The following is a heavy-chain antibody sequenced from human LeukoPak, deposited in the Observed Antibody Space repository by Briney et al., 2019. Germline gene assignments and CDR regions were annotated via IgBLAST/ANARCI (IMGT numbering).Heavy chain of an antibody. D-gene: IGHD3-10*01. V-gene: IGHV3-21*01. CDR1: GFTFSSYG. CDR2: ISTSSSYL. J-gene: IGHJ6*04. Sequence: GGSLRLSCAASGFTFSSYGMSWVRQAPGKGLEWVSSISTSSSYLYYTDSVKGRFTVSRDNARTSLYLQMNSLRAEDTAVYYCAMGVRGVITLFGGMDVWGKGTTVTVSS. CDR3: AMGVRGVITLFGGMDV.